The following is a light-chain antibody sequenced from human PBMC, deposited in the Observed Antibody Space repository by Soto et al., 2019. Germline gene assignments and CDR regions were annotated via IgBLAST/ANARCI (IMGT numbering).Light chain of an antibody. CDR2: AAS. V-gene: IGKV1-17*01. Sequence: DIQMSQSPSTLSGSVGERXTVTCRANLRRMRWLAWYQQKPGKAPKRLIYAASSLQRGGPSRFSGSGSATEFTRTISSLQPEDFATYYGLQHNSYLWTFGQGTKVDIK. J-gene: IGKJ1*01. CDR3: LQHNSYLWT. CDR1: LRRMRW.